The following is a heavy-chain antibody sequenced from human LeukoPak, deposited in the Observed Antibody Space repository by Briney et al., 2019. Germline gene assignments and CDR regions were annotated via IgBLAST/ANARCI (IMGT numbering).Heavy chain of an antibody. CDR3: ASLGPFDY. V-gene: IGHV4-34*01. J-gene: IGHJ4*02. CDR1: GGSFSGYY. CDR2: INHSGST. Sequence: SETLSLTCAVYGGSFSGYYWSWIRQPPGKGLEWIGEINHSGSTNYNPSLKSRVTISVDTSKNQFSLKLSSVTAADTAVYYCASLGPFDYWGQGTLVTVSS.